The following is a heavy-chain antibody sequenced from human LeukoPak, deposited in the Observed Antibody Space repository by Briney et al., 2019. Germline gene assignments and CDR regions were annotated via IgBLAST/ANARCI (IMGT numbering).Heavy chain of an antibody. V-gene: IGHV3-21*01. CDR2: ISVRGNYI. J-gene: IGHJ4*02. Sequence: GGSLRLSCVASGYTFSGYSINWVRQAPGKGLEWVSSISVRGNYIYYADSVRGRFSISRDDARDSLYLQMNSLRAEDTAVYYCVRLRRNSDTSGFYYYYDFWGKGTLVTVSS. D-gene: IGHD3-22*01. CDR1: GYTFSGYS. CDR3: VRLRRNSDTSGFYYYYDF.